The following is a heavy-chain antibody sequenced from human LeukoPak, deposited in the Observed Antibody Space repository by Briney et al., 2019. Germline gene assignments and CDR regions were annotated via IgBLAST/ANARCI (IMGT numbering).Heavy chain of an antibody. D-gene: IGHD4-17*01. CDR1: GYTFTSYA. CDR2: IITYNGNT. J-gene: IGHJ6*03. V-gene: IGHV1-18*01. CDR3: AKTTVTSGEYFYYYMDV. Sequence: GASVKVSCKTSGYTFTSYAISWVRQAPGQGLEWMGWIITYNGNTYYSQKLQGRVTMTTDTSTSTAYMELRSLRSDDTAVYFCAKTTVTSGEYFYYYMDVWGKGTTVTVS.